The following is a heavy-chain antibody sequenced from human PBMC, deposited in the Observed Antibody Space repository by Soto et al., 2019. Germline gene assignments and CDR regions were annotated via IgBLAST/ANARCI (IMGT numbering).Heavy chain of an antibody. Sequence: SETLSLTCAVYGGSFSGYYWSWIRQPPGKGLEWIGEINHSGSTNYNPSLKSRVTISVDTSKNQFSLKLSSVTAADTAVYYCARGNCSSPNCYSFSGYYGMDVWGQGTTVTV. CDR3: ARGNCSSPNCYSFSGYYGMDV. D-gene: IGHD2-2*01. V-gene: IGHV4-34*01. CDR2: INHSGST. CDR1: GGSFSGYY. J-gene: IGHJ6*02.